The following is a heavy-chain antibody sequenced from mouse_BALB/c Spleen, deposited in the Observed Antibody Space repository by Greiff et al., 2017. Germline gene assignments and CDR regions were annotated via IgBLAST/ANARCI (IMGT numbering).Heavy chain of an antibody. V-gene: IGHV5-9-3*01. D-gene: IGHD2-10*02. CDR3: ARRYGNYIAY. CDR2: ISSGGSYT. J-gene: IGHJ3*01. CDR1: GFTFSSYA. Sequence: EVQRVESGGGLVKPGGSLKLSCAASGFTFSSYAMSWVRQTPEKRLEWVATISSGGSYTYYPDSVKGRFTISRDNAKNTLYLQMSSLRSEDTAMYYCARRYGNYIAYWGQGTLVTVSA.